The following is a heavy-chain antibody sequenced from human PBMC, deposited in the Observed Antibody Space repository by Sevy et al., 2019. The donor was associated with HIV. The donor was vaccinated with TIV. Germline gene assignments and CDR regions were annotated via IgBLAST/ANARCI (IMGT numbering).Heavy chain of an antibody. CDR1: GFTFSSYW. CDR2: IKQDGSEK. V-gene: IGHV3-7*01. CDR3: ASRDDYYYYGMDV. Sequence: GGSLRLSCAASGFTFSSYWMSWVRQAPGKGLEWVANIKQDGSEKYYVDSVKGRFTISRDNAKNSLYLQMNRLRAEDTAVYYGASRDDYYYYGMDVWGQGTTVTVSS. J-gene: IGHJ6*02.